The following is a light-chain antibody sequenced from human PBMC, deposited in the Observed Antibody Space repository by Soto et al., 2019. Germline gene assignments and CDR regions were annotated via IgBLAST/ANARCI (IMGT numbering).Light chain of an antibody. J-gene: IGKJ2*01. V-gene: IGKV3-20*01. Sequence: EIVLTQSPDTLSLSPGERATLSCRASQSISSTYLVWYQQKPGQPPRILIYGASSRATGIPDRFSGTESGTAFPLTISRLEPEDFAVYFCQQYDTSPPMYTFGQGTKLEIK. CDR1: QSISSTY. CDR3: QQYDTSPPMYT. CDR2: GAS.